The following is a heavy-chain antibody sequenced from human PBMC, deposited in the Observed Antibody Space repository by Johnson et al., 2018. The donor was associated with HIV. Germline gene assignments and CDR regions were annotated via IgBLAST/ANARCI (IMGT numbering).Heavy chain of an antibody. Sequence: VQLVESGGGLVQPGRSLRLFSTASGCTFGDYAMSWVRQAPGTGLEWVSVLYTDGSTYYADSVKGRFTISRDNSKNTLYLQSNSLRAEATAVYYWARDRGGDDAFDIWGQGTMVTVSS. J-gene: IGHJ3*02. CDR2: LYTDGST. V-gene: IGHV3-66*01. D-gene: IGHD3-10*01. CDR3: ARDRGGDDAFDI. CDR1: GCTFGDYA.